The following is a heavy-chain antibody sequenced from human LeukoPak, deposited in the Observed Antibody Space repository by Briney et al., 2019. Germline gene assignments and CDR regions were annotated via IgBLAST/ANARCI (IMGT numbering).Heavy chain of an antibody. Sequence: PGGSLRLSCAASGFTFSSYGMHWVRQAPGKGLEWVAVISYDGSNKYYADSVKGRFTISRDNSKNTLYLQMNSLRAEDTAVYYCAKVPAAIPVYDAFDIWGQGTMVTVSS. CDR2: ISYDGSNK. J-gene: IGHJ3*02. CDR1: GFTFSSYG. D-gene: IGHD2-2*01. V-gene: IGHV3-30*18. CDR3: AKVPAAIPVYDAFDI.